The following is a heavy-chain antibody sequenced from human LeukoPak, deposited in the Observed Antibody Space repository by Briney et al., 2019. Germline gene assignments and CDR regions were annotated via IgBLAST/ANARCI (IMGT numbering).Heavy chain of an antibody. CDR1: GFTFSSYG. CDR3: AKDRKNYDFWSGYYSEYFQH. CDR2: IRYDGSNK. Sequence: GGSLRLSCAASGFTFSSYGMHWVRQAPGKGLEWVAFIRYDGSNKYYADSVKGRFTISRDNSKNTLYLQMNSLRAEDTAVYYCAKDRKNYDFWSGYYSEYFQHWGQGTLVTVSS. D-gene: IGHD3-3*01. V-gene: IGHV3-30*02. J-gene: IGHJ1*01.